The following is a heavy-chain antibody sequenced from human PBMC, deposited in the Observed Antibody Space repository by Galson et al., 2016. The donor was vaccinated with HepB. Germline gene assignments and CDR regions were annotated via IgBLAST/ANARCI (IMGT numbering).Heavy chain of an antibody. CDR1: GYNFISHF. CDR2: INPSGGST. Sequence: SVKVSCKASGYNFISHFMHWVRQAPGQGLEWMGIINPSGGSTDYAQNFQGRVTITADESTTTAYMELSSLRSEDTAVYYCAREGIGYNSSPDAFDIWGQGTMVTVSS. CDR3: AREGIGYNSSPDAFDI. D-gene: IGHD6-13*01. J-gene: IGHJ3*02. V-gene: IGHV1-46*01.